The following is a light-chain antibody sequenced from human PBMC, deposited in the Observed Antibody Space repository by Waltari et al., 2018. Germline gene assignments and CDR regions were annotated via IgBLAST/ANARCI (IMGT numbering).Light chain of an antibody. J-gene: IGLJ2*01. CDR2: DVN. Sequence: WYQQPPGKAPKLMIFDVNRWPSGVSHRVSGSKAGNTASLTISGLQAEDEADYFCASYTSTNTVLFGGGTKVTVL. V-gene: IGLV2-14*03. CDR3: ASYTSTNTVL.